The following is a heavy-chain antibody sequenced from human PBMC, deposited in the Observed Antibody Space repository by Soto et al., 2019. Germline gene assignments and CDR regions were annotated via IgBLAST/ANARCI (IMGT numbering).Heavy chain of an antibody. J-gene: IGHJ4*02. CDR3: ARLSNYYFDY. V-gene: IGHV4-34*01. CDR2: INHSGST. CDR1: GGSFSGYY. Sequence: SETLSLTXAVYGGSFSGYYWSWIRQPPGKGLEWIGEINHSGSTNYNPSLKSRVTISVDTSKNQFSLKLSSVTAADTAVYYCARLSNYYFDYWGQGTLVTV. D-gene: IGHD4-4*01.